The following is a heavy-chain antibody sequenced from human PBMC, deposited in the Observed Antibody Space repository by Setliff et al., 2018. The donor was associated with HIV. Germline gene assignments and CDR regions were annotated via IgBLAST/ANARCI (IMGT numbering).Heavy chain of an antibody. D-gene: IGHD3-10*01. Sequence: SVKVSCKASGGRFRTYAISWVRQAPGQGLEWMGGIIPMLGTANYARDFQGKVTITADASTRTSYLELSSLRSEDTAVYYCARGADGDYHYYMEVWGKGTTVTVSS. V-gene: IGHV1-69*13. CDR3: ARGADGDYHYYMEV. CDR2: IIPMLGTA. J-gene: IGHJ6*03. CDR1: GGRFRTYA.